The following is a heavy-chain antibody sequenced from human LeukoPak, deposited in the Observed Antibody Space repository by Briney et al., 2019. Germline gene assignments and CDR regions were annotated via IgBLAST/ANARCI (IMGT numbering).Heavy chain of an antibody. CDR3: AKGPTGYGSYYFDY. Sequence: PGGSLRLSCVASGFTLDDYAMHWVRHAPGKGLEWVSGISWNSGSIGYVDSVKGRFTISRDNAKNSLYLQMNSLRAEDMALYYCAKGPTGYGSYYFDYGGQGTLVTVSS. J-gene: IGHJ4*02. CDR2: ISWNSGSI. V-gene: IGHV3-9*03. D-gene: IGHD5-12*01. CDR1: GFTLDDYA.